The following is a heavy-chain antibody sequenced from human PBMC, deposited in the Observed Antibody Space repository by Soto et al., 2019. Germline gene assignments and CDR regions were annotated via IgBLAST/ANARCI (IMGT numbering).Heavy chain of an antibody. CDR2: INPSGGST. CDR1: GYTFTSYY. D-gene: IGHD2-2*01. J-gene: IGHJ4*02. V-gene: IGHV1-46*01. CDR3: VRRHNGYCSSTSCPTHFDY. Sequence: QVQLVQSGAEVKKPGASVKVSCKASGYTFTSYYMHWVRQAPGQGLEWMGIINPSGGSTSYAQKFQGRVTMTRDTSTSTVYMELSSLRSEDTAVYYCVRRHNGYCSSTSCPTHFDYWGQGTLVTVSS.